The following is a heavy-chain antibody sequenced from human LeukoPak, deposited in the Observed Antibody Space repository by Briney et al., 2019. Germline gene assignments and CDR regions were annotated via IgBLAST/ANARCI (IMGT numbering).Heavy chain of an antibody. D-gene: IGHD6-19*01. V-gene: IGHV3-23*01. Sequence: GGSLRLSCAASGFTFSSYAMSWVRQAPGTGLEWVSTISASGDSTYYADSVKGRFTISRDNSKNTLYLQMNSLRAEDTAVYYCAKIRSSSGWALDVWGQGTTVTVSS. J-gene: IGHJ6*02. CDR1: GFTFSSYA. CDR3: AKIRSSSGWALDV. CDR2: ISASGDST.